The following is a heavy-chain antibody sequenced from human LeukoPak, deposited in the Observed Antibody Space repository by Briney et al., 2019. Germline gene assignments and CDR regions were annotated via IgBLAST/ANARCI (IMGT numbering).Heavy chain of an antibody. CDR1: GFTFSTYS. CDR2: ISSSSNTI. CDR3: ARDLLEWYFDY. V-gene: IGHV3-48*01. Sequence: PGGPLRLSCAASGFTFSTYSMNWVRQAPGKGLEWVSYISSSSNTIYYADSVKGRFTISRDNSKNTLYLQMNSLRAEDTAVYYCARDLLEWYFDYWGQGTLVTVSS. J-gene: IGHJ4*02. D-gene: IGHD3-3*01.